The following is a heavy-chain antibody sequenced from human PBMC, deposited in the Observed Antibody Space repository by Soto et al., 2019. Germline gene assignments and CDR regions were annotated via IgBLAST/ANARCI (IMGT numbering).Heavy chain of an antibody. D-gene: IGHD3-10*01. J-gene: IGHJ6*03. CDR1: GFIFSNYA. CDR3: AKFRGPTYDCYYMDA. V-gene: IGHV3-23*01. Sequence: EVQLLESGGGVVQPGGSLTLSCAASGFIFSNYAMTWVRQAPGKGLEWVSSRGSGGSTYQADSVKGRFIISRDNSKNMLYLQMDSLRAEDTAVYYCAKFRGPTYDCYYMDAWGNGTTVIVS. CDR2: RGSGGST.